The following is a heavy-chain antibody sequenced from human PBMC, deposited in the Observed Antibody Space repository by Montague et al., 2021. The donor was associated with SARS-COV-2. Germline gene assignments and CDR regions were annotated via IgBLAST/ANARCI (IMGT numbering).Heavy chain of an antibody. V-gene: IGHV3-30-3*01. Sequence: SLRLSCAASGFTINNFAMHWVRQASGKGLECVAIMSYEGSIKYYTDSVKGRFTISRDNSKNTLYLDMNSLRAEDTAVYYCTRSLGLFWFKESHPFNHWGQGTPVIVSS. J-gene: IGHJ1*01. CDR3: TRSLGLFWFKESHPFNH. CDR2: MSYEGSIK. D-gene: IGHD3-10*01. CDR1: GFTINNFA.